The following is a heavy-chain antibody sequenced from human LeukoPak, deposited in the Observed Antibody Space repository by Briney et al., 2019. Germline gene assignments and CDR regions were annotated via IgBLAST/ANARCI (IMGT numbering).Heavy chain of an antibody. Sequence: SETLSLTCTVSGGSISSYYWRWIRQPPGKGLEWIGYIYYSGSTNYHPSLKSRVTISVDTSKNQFCLKLSSVIAADTAVYYCARGDYDYVWGSYRYGPWFDPWGQGTLVTVSS. CDR3: ARGDYDYVWGSYRYGPWFDP. D-gene: IGHD3-16*02. V-gene: IGHV4-59*01. J-gene: IGHJ5*02. CDR1: GGSISSYY. CDR2: IYYSGST.